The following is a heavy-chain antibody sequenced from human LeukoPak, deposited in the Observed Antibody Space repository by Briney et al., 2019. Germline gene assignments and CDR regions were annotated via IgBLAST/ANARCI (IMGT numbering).Heavy chain of an antibody. CDR2: IHGAT. Sequence: GGSLRLSCAASGFPFSTYAMGWVRQAPGKGLEWVSTIHGATYYADSVRGRFTISKDNSKNTLYLQMTSLRADDTPLYYCAKGYSSGWYAFDSWGQGTLVTVSS. D-gene: IGHD6-19*01. CDR3: AKGYSSGWYAFDS. V-gene: IGHV3-23*01. CDR1: GFPFSTYA. J-gene: IGHJ4*02.